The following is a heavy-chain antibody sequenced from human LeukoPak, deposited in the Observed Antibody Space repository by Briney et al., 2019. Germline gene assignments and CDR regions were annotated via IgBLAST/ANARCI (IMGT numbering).Heavy chain of an antibody. V-gene: IGHV3-30-3*01. Sequence: GGSLRLSCAASGFTFSSYAMHWVRQAPGKGLEWVAVISYDGSNKYYADSVKGRFTISRDNSKNTLYLQMNSLRAADTAVYYCARRSTWGLCIDYWGQGTLVTVS. CDR3: ARRSTWGLCIDY. J-gene: IGHJ4*02. CDR2: ISYDGSNK. CDR1: GFTFSSYA. D-gene: IGHD3-10*02.